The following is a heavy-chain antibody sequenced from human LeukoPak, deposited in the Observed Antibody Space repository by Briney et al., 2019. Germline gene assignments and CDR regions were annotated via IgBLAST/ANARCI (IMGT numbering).Heavy chain of an antibody. CDR3: ARVTYYYGSGSYALNPLFDY. J-gene: IGHJ4*02. CDR1: GGTFGTFA. D-gene: IGHD3-10*01. Sequence: GSSVKVSCKASGGTFGTFAVAWVRQAPGQGLEWMGWINPNSGGTNYAQKFQGRVTMTRDTSISTAYMELSRLRSDDTAVYYCARVTYYYGSGSYALNPLFDYWGQGALVTVSS. CDR2: INPNSGGT. V-gene: IGHV1-2*02.